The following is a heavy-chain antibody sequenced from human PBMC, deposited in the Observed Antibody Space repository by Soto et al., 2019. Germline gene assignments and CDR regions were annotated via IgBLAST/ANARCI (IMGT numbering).Heavy chain of an antibody. CDR1: GFTFRNIW. CDR3: TTADVRTGAWLF. V-gene: IGHV3-15*07. Sequence: EVQLVESGGGWVEPGGSLRLSCAASGFTFRNIWMNWVRQAPGKAPEWVGRIKSNIDGGTTDYAAPVKGRFTISRDDSNQTLYLQMNSLGTEDTAVYYCTTADVRTGAWLFWGQGTLVTVSS. J-gene: IGHJ4*02. D-gene: IGHD2-21*01. CDR2: IKSNIDGGTT.